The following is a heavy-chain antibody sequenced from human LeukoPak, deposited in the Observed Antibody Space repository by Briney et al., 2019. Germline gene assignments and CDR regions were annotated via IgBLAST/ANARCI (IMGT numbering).Heavy chain of an antibody. D-gene: IGHD6-13*01. CDR1: GFTFSSYA. Sequence: GGSLRLSSAASGFTFSSYAMSWVRQAPGKGLEWVSGISGSGGSTYYTDSVKGWFIISRDNSRNTLYLQMNSLRAEDTAVYYCAKEGSSSWYYFDYWGQGTLVTVSS. CDR2: ISGSGGST. CDR3: AKEGSSSWYYFDY. J-gene: IGHJ4*02. V-gene: IGHV3-23*01.